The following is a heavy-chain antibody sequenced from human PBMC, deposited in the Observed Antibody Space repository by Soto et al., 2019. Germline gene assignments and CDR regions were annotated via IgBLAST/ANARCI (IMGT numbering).Heavy chain of an antibody. CDR2: IIPILGIA. CDR1: GGTFSSYT. D-gene: IGHD5-12*01. Sequence: SVKVSCKASGGTFSSYTISWVRQAPGQGLEWMGRIIPILGIANYAQKFQGRVTITADKSTSTAYMELSSLRSEDTAVYYCVSLNSGYDLAQRYWGQGTLVTVSS. J-gene: IGHJ4*02. V-gene: IGHV1-69*02. CDR3: VSLNSGYDLAQRY.